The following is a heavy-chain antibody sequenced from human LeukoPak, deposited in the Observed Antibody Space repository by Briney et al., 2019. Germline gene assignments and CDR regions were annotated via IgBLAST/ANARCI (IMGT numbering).Heavy chain of an antibody. CDR2: IKQDGSEK. CDR1: GFSPATIW. Sequence: PGGSLSLSRLLYGFSPATIWIGCVRQAPGKGLEWVANIKQDGSEKYYVDSVKGRFTISRDNAKNSLYLQMNSLRAEDTAVYYCATVREDLVLLPDVSSLDYWGQGTLVTVSS. J-gene: IGHJ4*02. V-gene: IGHV3-7*01. D-gene: IGHD2-2*01. CDR3: ATVREDLVLLPDVSSLDY.